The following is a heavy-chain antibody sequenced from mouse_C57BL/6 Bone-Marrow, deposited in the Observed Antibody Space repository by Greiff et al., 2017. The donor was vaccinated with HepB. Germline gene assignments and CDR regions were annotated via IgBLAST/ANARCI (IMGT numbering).Heavy chain of an antibody. J-gene: IGHJ2*01. CDR3: ARSRIYYGNFHFDY. D-gene: IGHD2-1*01. Sequence: QVQLQQPGAELVMPGASVKLSCKASGYTFTSYWMHWVKQRPGQGLEWIGEIDPSDSYTNYNQKFKGKSTLTVDKSSSTAYMQLSSLTSEDSAVYYCARSRIYYGNFHFDYWGQGTTLTVSS. CDR1: GYTFTSYW. V-gene: IGHV1-69*01. CDR2: IDPSDSYT.